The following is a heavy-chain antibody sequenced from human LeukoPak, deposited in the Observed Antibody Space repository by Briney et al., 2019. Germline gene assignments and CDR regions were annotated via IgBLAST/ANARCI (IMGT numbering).Heavy chain of an antibody. J-gene: IGHJ4*02. V-gene: IGHV3-52*01. CDR3: ARDPLSSSSFDL. D-gene: IGHD6-13*01. Sequence: GGSLRLSCAASGFTFSSSWMHWVCQAPEKGLEWVADIKCDGSEKYYVDSVKGRLTISRDNAKNSLYLQMNSLRAEDTAVYYCARDPLSSSSFDLWGQGTLVTVSS. CDR1: GFTFSSSW. CDR2: IKCDGSEK.